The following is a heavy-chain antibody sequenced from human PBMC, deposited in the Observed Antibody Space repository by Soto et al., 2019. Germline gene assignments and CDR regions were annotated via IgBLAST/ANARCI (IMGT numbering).Heavy chain of an antibody. CDR1: GFIFSDYT. V-gene: IGHV3-21*01. J-gene: IGHJ5*02. Sequence: EVHLVESWGGLVKPGGSLRLTCAASGFIFSDYTMNWVRQAPGKGLEWVSSLSKGGDYIFYADKVKGRFTISRDNTMNSLHLQMTSLRDEDTAVYYCAKDSGCVNNACAYDPWGQGTLVTVSS. CDR3: AKDSGCVNNACAYDP. D-gene: IGHD1-20*01. CDR2: LSKGGDYI.